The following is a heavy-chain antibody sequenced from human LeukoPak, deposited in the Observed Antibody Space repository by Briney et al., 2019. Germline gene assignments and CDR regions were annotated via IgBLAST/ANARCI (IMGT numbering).Heavy chain of an antibody. CDR3: AKDYDSGPSLECGFVY. CDR1: GFTFSSYG. V-gene: IGHV3-30*02. Sequence: PGGSLRLSGAASGFTFSSYGMHWVRQAPGKGLEWVAFIRYDGSNKYYADSVKGRFTISRDNSKNTLYLQMNSLRAEDTVVYYCAKDYDSGPSLECGFVYWGQGTLVTVSS. J-gene: IGHJ4*02. CDR2: IRYDGSNK. D-gene: IGHD3-22*01.